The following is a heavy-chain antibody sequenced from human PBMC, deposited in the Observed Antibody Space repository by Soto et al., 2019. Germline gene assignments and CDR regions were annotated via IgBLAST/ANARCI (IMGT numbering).Heavy chain of an antibody. Sequence: PGGSLRLSCAASGFTFSSYAMSWVRQAPGKGLEWVAVIWYDGSNKYYADSVKGRFTISRDNSKNTLYLQMNSLRAEDTAVYYCARDRRVITMIVVPRGFFDYWGQGTLVTVSS. D-gene: IGHD3-22*01. CDR3: ARDRRVITMIVVPRGFFDY. CDR1: GFTFSSYA. V-gene: IGHV3-33*08. J-gene: IGHJ4*02. CDR2: IWYDGSNK.